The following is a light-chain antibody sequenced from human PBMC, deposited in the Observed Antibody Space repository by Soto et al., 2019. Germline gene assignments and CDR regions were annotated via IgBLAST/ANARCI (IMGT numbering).Light chain of an antibody. J-gene: IGLJ2*01. Sequence: SALTPPASVSGSPGQSIPISCTGTSSDIGAYNFVSWYQQHPGKAPKLMLYDVNIRPSGVSNRFSGSKSGNTASLTISGLQAEDEADYYCTSWTTSTTMIFGGGTKLTVL. CDR1: SSDIGAYNF. CDR3: TSWTTSTTMI. CDR2: DVN. V-gene: IGLV2-14*03.